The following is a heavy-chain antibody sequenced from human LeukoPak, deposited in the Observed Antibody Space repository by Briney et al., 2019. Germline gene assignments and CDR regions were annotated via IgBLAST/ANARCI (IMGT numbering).Heavy chain of an antibody. J-gene: IGHJ3*02. CDR2: ISSSSSYI. Sequence: GGSLRLSCAASGFTFSSYSMNWVRQAPGKGLEWVSSISSSSSYIYYADSVKGRFTISRDNAKNSLYLQMNSLRAEDTAVYYCARDGAAAGNDAFDIWGQGTMVTVSS. D-gene: IGHD6-13*01. CDR1: GFTFSSYS. CDR3: ARDGAAAGNDAFDI. V-gene: IGHV3-21*01.